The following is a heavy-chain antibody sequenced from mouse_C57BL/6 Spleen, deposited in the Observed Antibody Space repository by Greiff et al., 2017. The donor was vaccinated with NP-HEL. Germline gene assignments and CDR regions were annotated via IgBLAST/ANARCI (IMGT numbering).Heavy chain of an antibody. CDR3: ARRYYSNYGD. CDR2: IDPSDSYT. J-gene: IGHJ2*01. V-gene: IGHV1-50*01. CDR1: GYTFTSYW. D-gene: IGHD2-5*01. Sequence: QVQLQQPGAELVKPGASVKLSCKASGYTFTSYWMQWVKQRPGQGLEWIGEIDPSDSYTNYNQKFKGKATLTVDTSSSTAYMQLSSLTSEDSAVYYCARRYYSNYGDWGQGTTLTVSS.